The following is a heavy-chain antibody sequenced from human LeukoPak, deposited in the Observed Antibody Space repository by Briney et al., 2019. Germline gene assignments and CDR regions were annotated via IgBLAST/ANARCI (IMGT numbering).Heavy chain of an antibody. CDR1: GFTFSSYG. CDR3: AKGDIPAAPFDY. V-gene: IGHV3-30*02. CDR2: IRYDGSNK. Sequence: GGSLRLSCAASGFTFSSYGMHWVRQAPGKGLEWVAFIRYDGSNKYYADSVKGRFTISRDNSKNTLYLQMNSLRAEDTAVYYCAKGDIPAAPFDYWGQGTLVTVSS. D-gene: IGHD2-15*01. J-gene: IGHJ4*02.